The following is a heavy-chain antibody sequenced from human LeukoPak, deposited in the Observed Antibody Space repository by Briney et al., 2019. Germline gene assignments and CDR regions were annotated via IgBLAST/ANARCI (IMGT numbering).Heavy chain of an antibody. J-gene: IGHJ5*02. CDR2: IRYDGSNK. CDR1: GFTFSSYG. CDR3: ARDFEPAAMSGWFDP. Sequence: PGRSLRLSCAASGFTFSSYGMHWVRQAPGKGLEWVAFIRYDGSNKYYADSVKGRFTISRDNSKNTLYLQMNSLRAEDTAVYYCARDFEPAAMSGWFDPWGQGTLVTVSS. V-gene: IGHV3-30*02. D-gene: IGHD2-2*01.